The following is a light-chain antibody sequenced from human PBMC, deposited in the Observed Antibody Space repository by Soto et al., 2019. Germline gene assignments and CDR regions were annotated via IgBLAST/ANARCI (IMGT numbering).Light chain of an antibody. CDR1: QDISNN. J-gene: IGKJ4*01. Sequence: DIQMTQSPSSLSASVGDRVTITCQASQDISNNLSRYPQKRGKAPKLLIYDASNLETGIPSRFIRSGSLIDLTITTSSLQPEDIATYYCQQYDNLPLTFGGGTKVEIK. CDR2: DAS. V-gene: IGKV1-33*01. CDR3: QQYDNLPLT.